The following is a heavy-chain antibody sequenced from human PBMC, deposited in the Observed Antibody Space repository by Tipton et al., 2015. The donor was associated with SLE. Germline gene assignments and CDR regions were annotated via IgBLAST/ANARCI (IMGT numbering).Heavy chain of an antibody. Sequence: TLSLTCTVSGVSISSTSYYWGWVRQPPGKGLEWIGSIYYSGDTYYNPSLKSRVTISLDTLKNQFSLKLNSVTAADTAVYFCARDIGIIGAGVTPLDYWGQGTLLIVSS. CDR1: GVSISSTSYY. D-gene: IGHD3-10*01. CDR3: ARDIGIIGAGVTPLDY. V-gene: IGHV4-39*07. CDR2: IYYSGDT. J-gene: IGHJ4*02.